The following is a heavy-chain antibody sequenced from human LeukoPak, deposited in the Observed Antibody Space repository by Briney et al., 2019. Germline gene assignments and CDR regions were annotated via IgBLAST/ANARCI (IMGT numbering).Heavy chain of an antibody. D-gene: IGHD3-22*01. Sequence: PGGSLRLSCAASGFTFSSYSMNWVRQAPGKGLEWVSSISSSSYIYYADSVKGRFTISRDNAKNSLYLQMNSLRAEDTAVYYCARAGYDSSGYFDYWGQGTLVTVSS. CDR2: ISSSSYI. CDR1: GFTFSSYS. J-gene: IGHJ4*02. CDR3: ARAGYDSSGYFDY. V-gene: IGHV3-21*01.